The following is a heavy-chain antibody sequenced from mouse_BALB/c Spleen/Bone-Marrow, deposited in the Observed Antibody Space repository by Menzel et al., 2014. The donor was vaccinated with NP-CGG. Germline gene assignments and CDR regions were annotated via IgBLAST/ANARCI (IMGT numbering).Heavy chain of an antibody. D-gene: IGHD2-4*01. Sequence: QVQLQQSGAELMKPGASVKISCMATGYTFXFYWIEWVKQRPGHGLEWIGEILPGSGSINYNEKFKGKATFTVDPSSNTAYMQLSGLTSEDSAVYYCARLITTGGFSYWGRGTLVTVSA. J-gene: IGHJ3*01. V-gene: IGHV1-9*01. CDR1: GYTFXFYW. CDR2: ILPGSGSI. CDR3: ARLITTGGFSY.